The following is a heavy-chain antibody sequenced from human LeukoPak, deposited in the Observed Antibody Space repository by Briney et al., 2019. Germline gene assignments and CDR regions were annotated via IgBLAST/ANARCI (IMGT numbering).Heavy chain of an antibody. CDR2: INHSGST. Sequence: SETLALTCAVYGGSFSGYYRSWIRQPPGKGLEWIGEINHSGSTNYNPSLKSRVTISVDTSKNQFSLKLSSVTAADTAVYYCARHFRVVGLFDYWGQGTLVTVSS. CDR1: GGSFSGYY. J-gene: IGHJ4*02. V-gene: IGHV4-34*01. D-gene: IGHD2-15*01. CDR3: ARHFRVVGLFDY.